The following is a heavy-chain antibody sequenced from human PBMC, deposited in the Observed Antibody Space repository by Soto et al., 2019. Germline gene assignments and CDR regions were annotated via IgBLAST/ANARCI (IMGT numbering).Heavy chain of an antibody. CDR3: ARDQAPSGSFLGYKGNAFDI. CDR2: IIPIFGTA. D-gene: IGHD1-26*01. V-gene: IGHV1-69*13. Sequence: ASVKVSCKASGGTFSSYAISWVRQAPGQGLEWMGGIIPIFGTANYAQKFQGRVTITADESTSTAYMELSSLRSEDTAVYYCARDQAPSGSFLGYKGNAFDIWGQGTMVTVSS. CDR1: GGTFSSYA. J-gene: IGHJ3*02.